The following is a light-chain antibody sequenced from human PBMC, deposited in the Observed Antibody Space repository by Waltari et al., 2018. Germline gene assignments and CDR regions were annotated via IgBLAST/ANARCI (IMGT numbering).Light chain of an antibody. CDR3: QQYHSFSRFA. Sequence: DIQMTQSPSTLSASVGDRVTITCRASQRSTTWLAWYQSKLGRAPKLLIYKASTLQSGVPSRFSASGSGTEFTLTISSLQPDDFATYYCQQYHSFSRFAFGPGTKVHLK. CDR2: KAS. J-gene: IGKJ3*01. CDR1: QRSTTW. V-gene: IGKV1-5*03.